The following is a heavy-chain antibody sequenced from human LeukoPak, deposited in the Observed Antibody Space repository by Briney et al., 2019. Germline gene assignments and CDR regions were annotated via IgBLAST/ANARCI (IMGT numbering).Heavy chain of an antibody. CDR1: GGSFSGYY. V-gene: IGHV4-34*01. Sequence: SETLSLTCAVYGGSFSGYYWSWIRQPPGKGLEWIGEINHSGSTNYNPSLKSRVTISVDTSKNQFSLKLSSVTAADTAVYYCARVSGSGSHSDHWGQGTLVTVSS. CDR3: ARVSGSGSHSDH. D-gene: IGHD3-10*01. CDR2: INHSGST. J-gene: IGHJ4*02.